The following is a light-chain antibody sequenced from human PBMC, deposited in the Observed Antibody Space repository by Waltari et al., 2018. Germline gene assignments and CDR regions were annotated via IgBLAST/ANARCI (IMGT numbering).Light chain of an antibody. CDR1: SLRSYD. V-gene: IGLV3-19*01. CDR2: GKD. CDR3: HSRVVSNVRCA. Sequence: SSELTQDPAVSVALGQTVRITSQGDSLRSYDASWYQQKPGQAPILVIYGKDNRPSGIPDRFSGSNSGNTASLTITGAQAEDEADYYCHSRVVSNVRCAFGGGTKLTVL. J-gene: IGLJ2*01.